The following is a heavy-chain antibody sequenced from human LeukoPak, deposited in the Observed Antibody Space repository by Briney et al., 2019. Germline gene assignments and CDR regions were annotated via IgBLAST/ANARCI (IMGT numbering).Heavy chain of an antibody. J-gene: IGHJ3*02. V-gene: IGHV3-21*01. Sequence: GGSLRLSCAASGFTFSIYSMNWVRQAPGKGLEWVSSISSRSSYIYYADSVKGRLTISRDNAKNSLYLQMNRLRAEDTAVYYCAREIEGARYDSSGHSDDAFDIWGQGTMVTVSS. CDR1: GFTFSIYS. D-gene: IGHD3-22*01. CDR2: ISSRSSYI. CDR3: AREIEGARYDSSGHSDDAFDI.